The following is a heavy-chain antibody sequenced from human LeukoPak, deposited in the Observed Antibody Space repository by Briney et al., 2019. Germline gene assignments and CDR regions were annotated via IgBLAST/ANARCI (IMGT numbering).Heavy chain of an antibody. CDR3: ARGISPGRGSGYFDY. D-gene: IGHD3-10*01. CDR2: IKQDGSEK. CDR1: GFTFSSYW. V-gene: IGHV3-7*01. Sequence: GGSLRLSCAASGFTFSSYWMSWVRQAPGKGLEWVANIKQDGSEKYYVDSVKGRFTISRDNAKNSLYLQMNSLRAEDTAVHYCARGISPGRGSGYFDYWGQGTLVTVSS. J-gene: IGHJ4*02.